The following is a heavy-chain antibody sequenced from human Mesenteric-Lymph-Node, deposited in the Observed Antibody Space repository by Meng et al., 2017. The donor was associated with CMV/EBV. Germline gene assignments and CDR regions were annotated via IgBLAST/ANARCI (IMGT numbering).Heavy chain of an antibody. J-gene: IGHJ4*02. CDR2: INHSGST. V-gene: IGHV4-34*01. CDR3: ASGIAAGPPYFDY. D-gene: IGHD6-6*01. Sequence: SETLSLTCAVYGGSLSGYYWSWIRQPPGKGLEWIGEINHSGSTNYNPSLKSRVTISVDTAKNQFSLKLSSVTAADTAVYDCASGIAAGPPYFDYWGQGTMVTVSS. CDR1: GGSLSGYY.